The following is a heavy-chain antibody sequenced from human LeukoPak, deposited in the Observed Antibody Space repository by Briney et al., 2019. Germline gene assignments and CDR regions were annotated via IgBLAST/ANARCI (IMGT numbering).Heavy chain of an antibody. D-gene: IGHD3-10*01. V-gene: IGHV3-30*04. J-gene: IGHJ4*02. CDR2: ISYDGSNK. CDR1: GSTFSSYA. CDR3: ARGVWFGELLSYFDY. Sequence: GRSLRLSCAASGSTFSSYAMHWVRQAPGKGLEWVAVISYDGSNKYYADSVKGRFTISRDNSKNTLYLQMNSLRAEDTAVYYCARGVWFGELLSYFDYWGQGTLVTVSS.